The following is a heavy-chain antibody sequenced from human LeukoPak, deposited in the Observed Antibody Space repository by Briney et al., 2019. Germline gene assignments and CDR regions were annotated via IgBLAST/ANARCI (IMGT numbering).Heavy chain of an antibody. D-gene: IGHD2-2*01. J-gene: IGHJ4*02. Sequence: GGSLRLSCAASGFTFSSYWMSWVRQAPGKGPEWVANIKQDGSEKYYVDSVRGRFTTSRDNAKNSLYLQMNSLRAEDTAVYYCARSSRFCSSSRCDGWYFDYWGQGTLVTVSS. CDR3: ARSSRFCSSSRCDGWYFDY. CDR1: GFTFSSYW. CDR2: IKQDGSEK. V-gene: IGHV3-7*01.